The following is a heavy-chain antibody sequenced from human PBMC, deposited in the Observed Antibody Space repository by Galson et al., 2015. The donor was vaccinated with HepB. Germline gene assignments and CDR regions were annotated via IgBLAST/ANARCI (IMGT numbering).Heavy chain of an antibody. D-gene: IGHD3-3*01. CDR1: GFTFSSYG. J-gene: IGHJ4*02. V-gene: IGHV3-30*18. CDR3: AKDAEAWSGYPRY. Sequence: SLRLSCAASGFTFSSYGMHWVRQAPGKGLEWVAVISYDGSNKYYADSVKGRFTISRDNSKNTLYLQMNSLRAEDTAVYYCAKDAEAWSGYPRYWGQGTLVTVSS. CDR2: ISYDGSNK.